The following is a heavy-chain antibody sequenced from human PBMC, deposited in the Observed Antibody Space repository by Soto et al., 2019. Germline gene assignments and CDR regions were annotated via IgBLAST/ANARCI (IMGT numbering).Heavy chain of an antibody. V-gene: IGHV1-69*01. Sequence: VPVVQSEAEAKQPGSSVKLSCKVSGVTFSHAAFPWVRQAPGQGREWMGGIIPIVGGAKYAQKFQARAKITADEMPDVLYMEVTSLRVAGMAVYFCGRAGEYRHQAGITEYFDMDVWGQGPTVTVSS. D-gene: IGHD1-1*01. CDR3: GRAGEYRHQAGITEYFDMDV. J-gene: IGHJ6*02. CDR1: GVTFSHAA. CDR2: IIPIVGGA.